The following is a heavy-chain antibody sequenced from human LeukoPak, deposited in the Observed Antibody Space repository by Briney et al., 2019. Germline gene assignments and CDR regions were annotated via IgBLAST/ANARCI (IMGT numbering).Heavy chain of an antibody. D-gene: IGHD3-3*01. V-gene: IGHV4-30-4*08. Sequence: MPSETLSLTCTVSGGSISSGDYYWSWIRQPPGKGLEWIGYIYNSGSPYYSPSLNSRVTISVDTSRNQFSLKVTSVTAADTAVYYCARSDFWSGQYYFDYWGQGTLVTVSS. CDR1: GGSISSGDYY. CDR3: ARSDFWSGQYYFDY. CDR2: IYNSGSP. J-gene: IGHJ4*02.